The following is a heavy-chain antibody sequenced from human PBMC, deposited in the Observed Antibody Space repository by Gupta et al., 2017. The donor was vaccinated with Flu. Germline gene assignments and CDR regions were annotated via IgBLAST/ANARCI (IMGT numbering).Heavy chain of an antibody. D-gene: IGHD3-3*01. CDR2: ISPNSGDI. V-gene: IGHV1-2*06. CDR1: GYTFSDYY. Sequence: QVQLVQSGAEVKKPGASVRVSCKASGYTFSDYYMHWVRLAPGQGLEWMGRISPNSGDIKYGQKFQGRVTMTRDTSISTDYMELSSLRSDDTAVYYCARGADKAIFGAYYYYHMDVWGKGTTVTVSS. J-gene: IGHJ6*03. CDR3: ARGADKAIFGAYYYYHMDV.